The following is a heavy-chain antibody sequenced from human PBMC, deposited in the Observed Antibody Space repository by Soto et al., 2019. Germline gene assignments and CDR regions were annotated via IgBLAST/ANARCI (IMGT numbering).Heavy chain of an antibody. CDR3: ARGYYDSSGYPEPLFDY. CDR2: IWYDGSNK. D-gene: IGHD3-22*01. V-gene: IGHV3-33*08. Sequence: PGGSLRLSCAASGFSFSSYAMHWVRQAPGKGLEWVGVIWYDGSNKYYADSVKGRFTISRDNSKNTLYLQMNSLRAEDTAVYYCARGYYDSSGYPEPLFDYWGQGTLVTVSS. CDR1: GFSFSSYA. J-gene: IGHJ4*02.